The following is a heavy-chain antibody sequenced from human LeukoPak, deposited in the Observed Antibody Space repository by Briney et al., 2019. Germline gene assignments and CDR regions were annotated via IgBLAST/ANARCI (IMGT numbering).Heavy chain of an antibody. CDR3: ARGLNWKYGWFDP. J-gene: IGHJ5*02. CDR1: GITFSSYS. Sequence: PGGSLRLSCAASGITFSSYSMNWVRQAPGKGLEWVSCISSSSSYIYYADSVKGRFTISRDNAKNSLYLQMNSLRAEDTAVYYCARGLNWKYGWFDPWGQGTLVTVSS. CDR2: ISSSSSYI. D-gene: IGHD1-7*01. V-gene: IGHV3-21*01.